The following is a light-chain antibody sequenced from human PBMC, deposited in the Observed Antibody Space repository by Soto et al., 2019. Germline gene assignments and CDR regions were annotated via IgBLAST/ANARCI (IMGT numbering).Light chain of an antibody. CDR1: QSVSIN. V-gene: IGKV3-15*01. CDR3: QQYNHWPCT. Sequence: IVMTQSPATLSVAPGERATLSCRASQSVSINLAWYQQKPGQAPRLLIYGASPRATGIPARFSGSGSGTEFTLTISSLQSEDFEVYYCQQYNHWPCTFGQGTKVDIK. J-gene: IGKJ2*02. CDR2: GAS.